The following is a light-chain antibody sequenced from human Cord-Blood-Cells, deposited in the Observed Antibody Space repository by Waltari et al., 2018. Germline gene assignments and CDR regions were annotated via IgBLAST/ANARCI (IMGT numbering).Light chain of an antibody. J-gene: IGKJ1*01. CDR2: GAS. Sequence: DIVMTQSPDSLAVSLGERATINCKSSQSVLYSSNNKTHLSWYQRKPGQPPKLLIYGASTRESGVPDRFSGSGSGTDFTLTISSLQAEDVAVYYCQQYYSTSTWTFGQGTKVEIK. CDR3: QQYYSTSTWT. CDR1: QSVLYSSNNKTH. V-gene: IGKV4-1*01.